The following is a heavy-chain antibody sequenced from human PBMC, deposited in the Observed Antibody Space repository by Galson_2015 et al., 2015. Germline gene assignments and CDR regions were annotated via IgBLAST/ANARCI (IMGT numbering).Heavy chain of an antibody. Sequence: SLRLSCAASGFTFSSYGMHWVRQAPGKGLEWVAVISYDGSNKYYADSVKGRFTISRDNSKNTLYLQMNSLRAEDTAVYYCAKDNGDYGFFDYWGQGTLVTVSS. CDR1: GFTFSSYG. CDR3: AKDNGDYGFFDY. D-gene: IGHD4-17*01. J-gene: IGHJ4*02. CDR2: ISYDGSNK. V-gene: IGHV3-30*18.